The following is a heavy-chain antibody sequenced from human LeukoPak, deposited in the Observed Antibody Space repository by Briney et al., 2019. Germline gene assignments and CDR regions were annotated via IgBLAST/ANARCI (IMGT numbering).Heavy chain of an antibody. D-gene: IGHD5-18*01. Sequence: GASVKVSCKASGYTFTAYYMHWVRQAPGQGLEWMGWISDYNGKTNYAQKLQGRVTMTTDTSTSTAYMELRSLRSDDTAVYYCAREMGYSSDYWGQGTLVTVSS. CDR1: GYTFTAYY. CDR2: ISDYNGKT. CDR3: AREMGYSSDY. J-gene: IGHJ4*02. V-gene: IGHV1-18*04.